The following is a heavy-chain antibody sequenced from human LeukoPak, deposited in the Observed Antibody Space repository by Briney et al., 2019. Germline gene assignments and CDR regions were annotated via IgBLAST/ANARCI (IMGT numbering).Heavy chain of an antibody. CDR3: AVGGYDHGETFDY. D-gene: IGHD5-12*01. V-gene: IGHV5-51*01. CDR1: GYSFTSYW. J-gene: IGHJ4*02. Sequence: GESLKISCKGSGYSFTSYWIGWVRQIPGKGLEWMRIIYPGYSDTRYSPSFQGQVTISADKSISTAYLQWSSLKDSDTDIYSSAVGGYDHGETFDYWGQGTLVTVSS. CDR2: IYPGYSDT.